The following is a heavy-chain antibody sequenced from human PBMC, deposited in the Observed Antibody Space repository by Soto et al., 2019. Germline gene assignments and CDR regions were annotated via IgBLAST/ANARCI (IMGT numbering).Heavy chain of an antibody. V-gene: IGHV4-30-4*01. CDR2: IYYSGRT. J-gene: IGHJ4*02. Sequence: SETLSLTCTVSGGSINSDAYYWSWIRQPPGKGLEWIGHIYYSGRTYYNPSLESRLTISLDTSKNQFSLRLRSVNASDTAVYYCARDRSNSPDYFDYWGQGTLVTVSS. CDR3: ARDRSNSPDYFDY. CDR1: GGSINSDAYY. D-gene: IGHD6-6*01.